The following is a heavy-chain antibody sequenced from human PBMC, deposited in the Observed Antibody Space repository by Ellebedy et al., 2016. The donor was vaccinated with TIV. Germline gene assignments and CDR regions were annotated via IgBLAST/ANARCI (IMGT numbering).Heavy chain of an antibody. CDR3: ARRITGTYGDDAFDI. CDR1: GFTVSYNY. D-gene: IGHD1-20*01. V-gene: IGHV3-53*01. J-gene: IGHJ3*02. CDR2: IYTGGDT. Sequence: GGSLRLSCAASGFTVSYNYMSWVRQAPGKGLEWVSVIYTGGDTYYADSVKGRFTISRDNSKNTLYLQMNSLRAEDTAVYYCARRITGTYGDDAFDIWGQGTMVTVSS.